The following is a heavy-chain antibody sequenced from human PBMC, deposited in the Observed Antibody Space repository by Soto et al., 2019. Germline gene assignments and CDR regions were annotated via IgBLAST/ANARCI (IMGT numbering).Heavy chain of an antibody. J-gene: IGHJ6*02. CDR1: GFSFGSSW. Sequence: GGSLRLSCAASGFSFGSSWMHWVRQAPGKGLVWVSRVSGDGSSTYYADSVKGRFTISRDNSKNTLYLQMNSLRAEDTAVYYCARGYCSSTSCYDSYYYYYGMDFWGQGTTVTVSS. CDR2: VSGDGSST. D-gene: IGHD2-2*01. V-gene: IGHV3-74*01. CDR3: ARGYCSSTSCYDSYYYYYGMDF.